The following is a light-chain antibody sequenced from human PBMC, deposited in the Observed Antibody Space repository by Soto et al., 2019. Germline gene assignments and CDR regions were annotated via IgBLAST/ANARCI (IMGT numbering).Light chain of an antibody. CDR3: QHYNSYSEA. CDR1: RSISRY. Sequence: DIQMTQSPSSLSASVGDRVNITVGASRSISRYLSWYQQKPGKAPNLLIYKASSLESGVPTRFSGSGSGTEFTLTISSLQPDDFATYYCQHYNSYSEAFGQGTKVHIK. CDR2: KAS. V-gene: IGKV1-5*03. J-gene: IGKJ1*01.